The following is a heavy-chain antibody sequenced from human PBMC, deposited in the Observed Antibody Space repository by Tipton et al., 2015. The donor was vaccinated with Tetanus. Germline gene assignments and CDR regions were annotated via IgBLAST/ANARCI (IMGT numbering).Heavy chain of an antibody. J-gene: IGHJ2*01. CDR3: ARRGDNWFFDL. D-gene: IGHD2-21*01. CDR1: GGSISSSY. Sequence: SLTCNVSGGSISSSYWSWIRQPAGKGLEWIGRFYTDVHTRESTTYNPPLKNRVSMSVDTSKNQLSLRLTSMTAADTAVYYCARRGDNWFFDLWGRGTLVTVSS. V-gene: IGHV4-4*07. CDR2: FYTDVHTREST.